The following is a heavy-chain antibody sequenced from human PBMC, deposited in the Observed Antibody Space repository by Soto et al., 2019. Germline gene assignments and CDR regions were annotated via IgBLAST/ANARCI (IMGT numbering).Heavy chain of an antibody. J-gene: IGHJ4*02. CDR2: INRASIYI. V-gene: IGHV3-21*01. D-gene: IGHD4-17*01. CDR3: ARRTVTTYHYFDY. CDR1: GVTFSTYD. Sequence: PGGSLRLSCVASGVTFSTYDMNWVRQAPGKGLEWVSSINRASIYIYYADSVRGRFTISRDNAKNSLYLQMDSLRVEDTAVYYCARRTVTTYHYFDYWGQGTLVTVSS.